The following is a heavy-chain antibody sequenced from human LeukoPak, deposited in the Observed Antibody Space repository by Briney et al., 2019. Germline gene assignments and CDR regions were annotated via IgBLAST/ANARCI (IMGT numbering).Heavy chain of an antibody. J-gene: IGHJ4*02. CDR2: IYHSGST. V-gene: IGHV4-30-2*01. CDR3: AGTSTMVRGVIRNY. D-gene: IGHD3-10*01. CDR1: GGSISSGGYS. Sequence: SETLSLTCAVSGGSISSGGYSWSWIRQPPGKGLEWIGYIYHSGSTYYNPSLKSRVTISVDRSKNQFSLKLSSVTAADTAVYYCAGTSTMVRGVIRNYWGQGTLVTVSS.